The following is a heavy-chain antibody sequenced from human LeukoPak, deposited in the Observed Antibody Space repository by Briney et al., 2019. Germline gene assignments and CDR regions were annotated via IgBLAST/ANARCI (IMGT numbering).Heavy chain of an antibody. D-gene: IGHD3-10*01. J-gene: IGHJ5*02. CDR2: MNPNSGNT. CDR3: VRGGELWFGELLLNWFDP. Sequence: ASVKVSCKASGYTFTSYDINWVRQATGQGLEWMGWMNPNSGNTGYAQKFQGRVTMTRNTSISTAYMELSSLRSEDTAVYYCVRGGELWFGELLLNWFDPWGQGTLVTVSS. CDR1: GYTFTSYD. V-gene: IGHV1-8*01.